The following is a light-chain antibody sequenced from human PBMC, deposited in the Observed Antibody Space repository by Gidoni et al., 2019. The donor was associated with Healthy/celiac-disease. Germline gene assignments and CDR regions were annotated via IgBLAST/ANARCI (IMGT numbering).Light chain of an antibody. J-gene: IGKJ4*01. CDR1: QGISSY. CDR2: AAS. CDR3: QQLNSYPPT. V-gene: IGKV1-9*01. Sequence: DIQLTQSPSFLSASVGDRVTITCRASQGISSYLAWYQQKPGKAPKLLIYAASTLQSGVPSRFSGSGSGTEFTLTISSLQPEDFATYYCQQLNSYPPTFGGGPRWRSN.